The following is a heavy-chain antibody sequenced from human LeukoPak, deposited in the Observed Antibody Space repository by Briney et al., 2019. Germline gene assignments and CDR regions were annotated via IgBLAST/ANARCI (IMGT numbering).Heavy chain of an antibody. J-gene: IGHJ5*02. Sequence: SQTLSLTCTVSGGSISSGDYYWSWIRQPPGKGLEWIGYIYYSGSTYYNPTLKSRVTISVDTSKNQFSLKPSSVTAADTAVYYCAREREQNYYDSSGYYYYWFDPWGQGTLVTVSS. V-gene: IGHV4-30-4*08. D-gene: IGHD3-22*01. CDR3: AREREQNYYDSSGYYYYWFDP. CDR1: GGSISSGDYY. CDR2: IYYSGST.